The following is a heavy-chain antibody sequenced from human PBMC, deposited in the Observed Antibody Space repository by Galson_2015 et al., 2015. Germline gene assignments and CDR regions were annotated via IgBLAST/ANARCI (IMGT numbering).Heavy chain of an antibody. CDR2: ISYDGSNK. D-gene: IGHD3-22*01. J-gene: IGHJ4*02. Sequence: SLRLSCAASGFTFSSYGMHWVRQAPGKGLEWVAVISYDGSNKYYADSVKGRFTISRDNSKNTLYLQMNSLRAEDTAVYYCARVYYYDSSGYYYLDYWGQGTLVTVSS. CDR3: ARVYYYDSSGYYYLDY. CDR1: GFTFSSYG. V-gene: IGHV3-30*03.